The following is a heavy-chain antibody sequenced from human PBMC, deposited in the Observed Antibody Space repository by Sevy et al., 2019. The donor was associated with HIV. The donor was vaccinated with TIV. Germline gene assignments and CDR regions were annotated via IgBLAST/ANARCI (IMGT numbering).Heavy chain of an antibody. D-gene: IGHD3-22*01. CDR2: IRSKANSYAT. V-gene: IGHV3-73*01. CDR3: TRPYYYGSSGYYYGMDV. J-gene: IGHJ6*02. Sequence: GGSLRLSCAASGFTFSGSAMHWVRQASGKGLEWVGRIRSKANSYATAYAASVKGRFTISRDDSKNTAYLQMNSLKTEDTAVYYCTRPYYYGSSGYYYGMDVWGQGTTVTVSS. CDR1: GFTFSGSA.